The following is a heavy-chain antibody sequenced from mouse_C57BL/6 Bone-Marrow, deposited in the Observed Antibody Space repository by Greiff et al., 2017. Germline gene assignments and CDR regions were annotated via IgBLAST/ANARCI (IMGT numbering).Heavy chain of an antibody. CDR2: IHPNSGST. J-gene: IGHJ1*03. D-gene: IGHD1-1*01. CDR1: GYTFTSYW. Sequence: QVQLQQPGAELVKPGASVKLSCKASGYTFTSYWMHWVKQRPGQGLEWIGMIHPNSGSTNYNEKFKSKATLTVDKSSSTAYMQLSSLTSEDSAVYDCARITTVVATNFDVWGTGTTVTVSS. V-gene: IGHV1-64*01. CDR3: ARITTVVATNFDV.